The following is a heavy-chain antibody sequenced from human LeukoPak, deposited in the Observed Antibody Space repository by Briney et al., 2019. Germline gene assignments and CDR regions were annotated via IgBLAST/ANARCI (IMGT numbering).Heavy chain of an antibody. Sequence: GGSLRLSCAASGFTFDDYAMYWVRQAPGKGLEWVSGISWNSGSIGYADSVKGRFTISRDNAKNSLYLQMNSLRAEDMALYYCAKDYSTYGSGSSLNAFDIWGQGTMVTVSS. V-gene: IGHV3-9*03. CDR3: AKDYSTYGSGSSLNAFDI. CDR2: ISWNSGSI. J-gene: IGHJ3*02. D-gene: IGHD3-10*01. CDR1: GFTFDDYA.